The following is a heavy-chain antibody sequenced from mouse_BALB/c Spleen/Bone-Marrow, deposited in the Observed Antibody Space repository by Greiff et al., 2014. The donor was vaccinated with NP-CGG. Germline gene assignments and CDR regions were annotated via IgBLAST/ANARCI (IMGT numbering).Heavy chain of an antibody. CDR2: INPFNGGA. CDR3: AGPAWFAY. J-gene: IGHJ3*01. Sequence: EVQLVESGPGLVKPGASVKMSCKASGYTFTSYVMHWVKQKPGQGLEWIGFINPFNGGAKYNEKFRGKATLTSDKSSSTAYMELSSLTSEDSAVYYCAGPAWFAYWGRGTLVTVSA. CDR1: GYTFTSYV. V-gene: IGHV1-14*01.